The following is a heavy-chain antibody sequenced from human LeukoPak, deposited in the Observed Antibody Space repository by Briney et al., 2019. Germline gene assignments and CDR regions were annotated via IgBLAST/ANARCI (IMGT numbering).Heavy chain of an antibody. Sequence: GGSLRLSCAASGFTFRSYSMSWVRQDPGKGLEWVSAISGSGGSTYYADSVKGRFTISRDNSKNTLYLQMNSLRAEDTAVYYCAKRVAARPAYYYYMDVWGKGTTVTVSS. V-gene: IGHV3-23*01. CDR2: ISGSGGST. D-gene: IGHD6-6*01. CDR1: GFTFRSYS. J-gene: IGHJ6*03. CDR3: AKRVAARPAYYYYMDV.